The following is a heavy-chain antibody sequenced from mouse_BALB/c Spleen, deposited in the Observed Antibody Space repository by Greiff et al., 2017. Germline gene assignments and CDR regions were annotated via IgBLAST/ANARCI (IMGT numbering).Heavy chain of an antibody. V-gene: IGHV1S81*02. J-gene: IGHJ2*01. D-gene: IGHD2-1*01. CDR2: INPSYGRT. CDR3: AKSYYGNPVDY. CDR1: GYTFTSYW. Sequence: VQLQQPGAELVKPGASVKLSCKASGYTFTSYWMHWVKQRPGQGLEWIGEINPSYGRTTYNEKFKSKATLTVDKSSSTAYMQLRNLTSEDSAVYYCAKSYYGNPVDYWGQGTTLTVSS.